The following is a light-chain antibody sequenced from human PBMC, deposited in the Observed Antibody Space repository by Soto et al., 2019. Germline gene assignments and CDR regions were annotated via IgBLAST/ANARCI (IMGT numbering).Light chain of an antibody. J-gene: IGLJ2*01. Sequence: QSALTQPASVSGSPGQSITISCTGTRSDVGGYNYVSWYQQHPGKAPKLKIYDVSNRPSGVSNRFSGSKSGNTASLTISGLQAEDEADYYCSSYTSSSTYVVFGGGTQLTVL. CDR2: DVS. CDR1: RSDVGGYNY. V-gene: IGLV2-14*01. CDR3: SSYTSSSTYVV.